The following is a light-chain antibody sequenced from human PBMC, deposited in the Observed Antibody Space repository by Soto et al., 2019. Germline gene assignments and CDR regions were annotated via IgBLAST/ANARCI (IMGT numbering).Light chain of an antibody. CDR1: QDISNY. CDR2: DAS. CDR3: QQYDNLALT. Sequence: DIQMTQSPSSLSASVGDRVTITCHASQDISNYLNWYQQKPGKAPKLLIDDASNLETGVPSRFSGSGSGTDFTFTISSLQPEDIATYYCQQYDNLALTFGGGTRLEIK. J-gene: IGKJ5*01. V-gene: IGKV1-33*01.